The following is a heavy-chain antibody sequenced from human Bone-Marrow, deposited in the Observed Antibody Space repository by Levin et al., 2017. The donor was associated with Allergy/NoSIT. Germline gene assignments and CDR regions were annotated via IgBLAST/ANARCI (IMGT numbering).Heavy chain of an antibody. CDR1: GFIFGNYW. CDR3: AREEAVVCAWSDGNFDY. Sequence: PGGSLRLSCAASGFIFGNYWMTWVRQAPGKGLEWVANIKQDESEKYYVDSVKGRFTISRDNAKNSLYLQMNSLRAEDTAVYYCAREEAVVCAWSDGNFDYWGQGILVTVSS. J-gene: IGHJ4*02. D-gene: IGHD6-19*01. V-gene: IGHV3-7*01. CDR2: IKQDESEK.